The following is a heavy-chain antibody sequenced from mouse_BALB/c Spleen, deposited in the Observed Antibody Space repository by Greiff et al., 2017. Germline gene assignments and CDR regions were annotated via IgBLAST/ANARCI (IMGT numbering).Heavy chain of an antibody. CDR3: ARRNLYAMDY. V-gene: IGHV1-80*01. J-gene: IGHJ4*01. CDR1: GYAFSSYW. CDR2: IYPGDGDT. Sequence: VQLQQSGAELVRPGSSVKISCKASGYAFSSYWMNWVKQRPGQGLEWIGQIYPGDGDTNYNGKFKGKATLTADKSSNTAYMQLSSLTSEDSAVYFCARRNLYAMDYWGQGTSVTVSS.